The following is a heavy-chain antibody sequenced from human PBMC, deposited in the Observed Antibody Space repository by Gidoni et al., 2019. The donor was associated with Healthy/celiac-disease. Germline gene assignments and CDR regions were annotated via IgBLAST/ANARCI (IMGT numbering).Heavy chain of an antibody. CDR1: GGSFTVYY. CDR2: INHSGST. V-gene: IGHV4-34*01. D-gene: IGHD6-19*01. CDR3: ARGGVAGTGSDYYYGMDV. Sequence: QVQLQQWGAGLLKPSETLSLTCAVYGGSFTVYYWSWIRQPPGKGLEWIGEINHSGSTNYNPSLKSRVTISVDTSKNQFSLKLSSVTAADTAVYYCARGGVAGTGSDYYYGMDVWGQGTTVTVSS. J-gene: IGHJ6*02.